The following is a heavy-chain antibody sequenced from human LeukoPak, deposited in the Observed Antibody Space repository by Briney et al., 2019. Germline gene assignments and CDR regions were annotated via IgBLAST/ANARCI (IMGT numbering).Heavy chain of an antibody. J-gene: IGHJ5*02. D-gene: IGHD3-16*01. CDR3: AKGAEIDL. Sequence: GGSLRLSCATSGFTFTNYAMNWVRQAPGTGLEWVSAVTGPGDTTYYADSVKGRFFMSREDSKTTVHLQMNSLRAEDTAIYYCAKGAEIDLWGQGTLVTVSS. CDR2: VTGPGDTT. CDR1: GFTFTNYA. V-gene: IGHV3-23*01.